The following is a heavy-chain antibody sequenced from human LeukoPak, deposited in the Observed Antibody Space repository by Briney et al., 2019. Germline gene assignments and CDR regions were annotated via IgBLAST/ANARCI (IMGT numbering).Heavy chain of an antibody. J-gene: IGHJ4*02. CDR1: GFTFSSYW. CDR3: AKVAVVRDIVVVVAATAGIWYFDY. V-gene: IGHV3-74*01. Sequence: GGSLRLSCAASGFTFSSYWMHWVRQAPGKGLVWVSRINSDGSSTSYADSVKGRFTISRDNAENTLYLQMNSLRAEDTAVYYCAKVAVVRDIVVVVAATAGIWYFDYWGQGTLVTVSS. CDR2: INSDGSST. D-gene: IGHD2-15*01.